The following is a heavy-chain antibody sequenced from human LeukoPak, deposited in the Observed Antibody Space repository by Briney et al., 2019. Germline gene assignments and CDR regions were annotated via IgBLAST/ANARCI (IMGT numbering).Heavy chain of an antibody. Sequence: GRSLRLSCAASGFTFSSYGMHWVRQAPGKGLEWVAVISYDGSNKYYADSVKGRFTISRDNSKNTLYLQMNSLRAEDTAVYYCAKAGDGYSYGYVDYWGQGTLVTVSS. D-gene: IGHD5-18*01. J-gene: IGHJ4*02. V-gene: IGHV3-30*18. CDR2: ISYDGSNK. CDR3: AKAGDGYSYGYVDY. CDR1: GFTFSSYG.